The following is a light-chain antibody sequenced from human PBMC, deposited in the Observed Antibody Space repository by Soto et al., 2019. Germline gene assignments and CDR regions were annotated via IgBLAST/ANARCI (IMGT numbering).Light chain of an antibody. V-gene: IGLV1-40*01. J-gene: IGLJ3*02. CDR1: KSNLGAGYD. CDR2: GNR. Sequence: QSVLTQPPSVSGAPGKRFTISCTWNKSNLGAGYDVHWYQQLPGAAPKLVIFGNRNRPSGVPERFSGSKSGTSASLAITGLQAEDEADYSCQSYDYSLTAFLFGGGTKLTVL. CDR3: QSYDYSLTAFL.